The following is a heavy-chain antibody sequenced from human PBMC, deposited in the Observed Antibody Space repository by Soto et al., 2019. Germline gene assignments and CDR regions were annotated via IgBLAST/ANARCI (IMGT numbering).Heavy chain of an antibody. D-gene: IGHD2-15*01. V-gene: IGHV1-18*01. CDR3: VRCYCGVGSCDACWHFDL. J-gene: IGHJ2*01. CDR2: ISASTRNT. Sequence: QVQLVQSGGEVKKPGASVKVSCQASGYTFSDYAISWVRQAPGQGLEWMGWISASTRNTDQAQNFQGRVIMTLDTSTNTAYRALRSLRSDDTAVYYWVRCYCGVGSCDACWHFDLWGRGTLVTVSS. CDR1: GYTFSDYA.